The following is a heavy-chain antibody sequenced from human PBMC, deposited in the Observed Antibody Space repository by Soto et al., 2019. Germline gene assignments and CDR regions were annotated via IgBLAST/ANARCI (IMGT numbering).Heavy chain of an antibody. CDR2: IFYRGGT. V-gene: IGHV4-59*01. CDR3: VRPRPHSSATMTAVDVFDL. J-gene: IGHJ3*01. Sequence: PSETLSLTCSVSGSSISSYYWSWIRQTPGKGLEWIGYIFYRGGTAYNPSLKSRFTISIDMSKSQFSLRLNSVTAADTAVYYCVRPRPHSSATMTAVDVFDLWGHGTWVTGS. CDR1: GSSISSYY. D-gene: IGHD4-4*01.